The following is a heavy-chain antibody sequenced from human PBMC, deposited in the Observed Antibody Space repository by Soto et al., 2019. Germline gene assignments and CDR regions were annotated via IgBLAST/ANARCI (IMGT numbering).Heavy chain of an antibody. CDR2: IIPLFGTT. J-gene: IGHJ6*02. CDR3: AAELGFGKLSVV. CDR1: EDTFKNGV. Sequence: QVQLVQSGVEVGSPGSSVKVSCKALEDTFKNGVISWVGQAPGQGLEWMGGIIPLFGTTDFAQRFQGRLTITTDESTTTAYMELSRLRSEDTATYYCAAELGFGKLSVVWGQGTTVIVSS. D-gene: IGHD3-10*01. V-gene: IGHV1-69*01.